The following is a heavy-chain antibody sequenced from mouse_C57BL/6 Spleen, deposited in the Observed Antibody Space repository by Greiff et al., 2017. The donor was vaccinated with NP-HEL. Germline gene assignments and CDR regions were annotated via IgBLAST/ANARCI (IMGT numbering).Heavy chain of an antibody. Sequence: QVQLQQSGAELMKPGASVKLSCKATGYTFTGYWIEWVKQRPGHGLEWIGEILPGSGSTNYNEKFKGKATFTADTSSNTAYMQLSSLTTEDSAIYYCARGDYDYEGGAYYAMDYWGQGTSVTVSS. CDR3: ARGDYDYEGGAYYAMDY. CDR1: GYTFTGYW. CDR2: ILPGSGST. J-gene: IGHJ4*01. V-gene: IGHV1-9*01. D-gene: IGHD2-4*01.